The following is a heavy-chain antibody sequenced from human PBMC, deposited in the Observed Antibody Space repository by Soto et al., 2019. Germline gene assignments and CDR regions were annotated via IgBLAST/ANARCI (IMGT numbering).Heavy chain of an antibody. CDR3: TMGLLWFGAY. V-gene: IGHV3-73*02. CDR1: GFTFSGSA. J-gene: IGHJ4*02. Sequence: EVQLVESGGGLVQPGGSLKLSCAASGFTFSGSAMHWVRQASGKGLEWVGRIRSKANSYATAYAASVKGRFTIYRDDSKKTAYLQMNSLKTEDTAVYYCTMGLLWFGAYWGQGTLVTVSS. CDR2: IRSKANSYAT. D-gene: IGHD3-10*01.